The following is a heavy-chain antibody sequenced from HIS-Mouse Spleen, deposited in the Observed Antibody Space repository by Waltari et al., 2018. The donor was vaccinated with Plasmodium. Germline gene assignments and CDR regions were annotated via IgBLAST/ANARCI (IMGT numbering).Heavy chain of an antibody. Sequence: QVQLQQWGAGLLKPSETLSLTCAVYGGSFSGYYWCWIRQPPGEGLEWIGEINHSGSTNYNPSLKSRVTISVDTSKNQFSLKLSSVTAADTAVYYCARVTSSGVYWYFDLWGRGTLVTVSS. J-gene: IGHJ2*01. CDR3: ARVTSSGVYWYFDL. CDR2: INHSGST. D-gene: IGHD3-3*01. V-gene: IGHV4-34*01. CDR1: GGSFSGYY.